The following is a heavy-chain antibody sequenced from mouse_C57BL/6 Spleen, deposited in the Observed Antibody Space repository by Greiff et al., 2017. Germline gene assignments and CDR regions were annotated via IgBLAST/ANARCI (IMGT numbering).Heavy chain of an antibody. CDR3: ARRFITTVVAPLDY. Sequence: QVQLQQPGAELVKPGASVKLSCKASGYTFTSYWMHWVKQRPGQGLEWIGMIHPNSGSTKYNEKFKSKATLTVDKSSSTAYMQLSSLTSEDSAVYYCARRFITTVVAPLDYWGQGTSVTVSS. CDR2: IHPNSGST. J-gene: IGHJ4*01. CDR1: GYTFTSYW. D-gene: IGHD1-1*01. V-gene: IGHV1-64*01.